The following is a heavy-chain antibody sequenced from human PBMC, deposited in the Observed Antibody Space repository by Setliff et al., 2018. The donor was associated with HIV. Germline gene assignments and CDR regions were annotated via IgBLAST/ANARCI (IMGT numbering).Heavy chain of an antibody. V-gene: IGHV3-15*01. CDR2: IKSKTDGGTT. CDR3: TTSSGTYCRFGH. CDR1: GFTFSNTW. D-gene: IGHD1-26*01. Sequence: PGGSLRLSCAASGFTFSNTWMSWVRQAPGKGLEWVGRIKSKTDGGTTDYAAPVKGRFSISRDDSKKTLYLEMSSLKTEDTAKYYCTTSSGTYCRFGHWGQGQWSPSPQ. J-gene: IGHJ3*01.